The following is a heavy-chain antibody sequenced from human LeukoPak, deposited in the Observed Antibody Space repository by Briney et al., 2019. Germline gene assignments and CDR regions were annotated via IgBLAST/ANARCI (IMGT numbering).Heavy chain of an antibody. J-gene: IGHJ4*02. V-gene: IGHV1-18*01. CDR2: IGAYNGNT. Sequence: GASVKVSCKASGYTFTSYGISWVRQAPGQGLEWMGWIGAYNGNTNYAQKLQGRVTMTTDTSTSTAYMELRSLRSDDTAVYYCARLSNYYGSGSYFSFFDYWGQGTLVTVSS. CDR1: GYTFTSYG. CDR3: ARLSNYYGSGSYFSFFDY. D-gene: IGHD3-10*01.